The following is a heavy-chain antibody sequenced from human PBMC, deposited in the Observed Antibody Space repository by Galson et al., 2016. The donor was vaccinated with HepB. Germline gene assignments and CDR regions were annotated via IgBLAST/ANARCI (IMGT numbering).Heavy chain of an antibody. V-gene: IGHV3-23*01. CDR3: AKSLYGGMDY. CDR1: GFIFSSYD. D-gene: IGHD2-8*01. Sequence: SLRLSCAASGFIFSSYDMRWVRQAPGKGLEWVSGISGRGDTTNYVDSVKGRFTVSRDNSKNTLYLQMNSLRGEDTAVYYCAKSLYGGMDYWGQGTLVTVSS. J-gene: IGHJ4*02. CDR2: ISGRGDTT.